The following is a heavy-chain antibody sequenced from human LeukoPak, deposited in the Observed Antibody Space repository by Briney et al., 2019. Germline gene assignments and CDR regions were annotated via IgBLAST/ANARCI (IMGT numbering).Heavy chain of an antibody. J-gene: IGHJ4*02. CDR3: ARDRLGATTDFDY. Sequence: CCSPAGSTVTTYRIRGVRQAAGEGLERMGGIIPIFGTANYAQKFQGRVTITADESTSTAYMDLSSLRSEDTAVYYCARDRLGATTDFDYWGPGTLVTVSS. V-gene: IGHV1-69*01. CDR1: GSTVTTYR. CDR2: IIPIFGTA. D-gene: IGHD1-1*01.